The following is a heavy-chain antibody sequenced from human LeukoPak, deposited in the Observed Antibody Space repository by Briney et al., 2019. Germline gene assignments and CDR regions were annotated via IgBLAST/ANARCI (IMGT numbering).Heavy chain of an antibody. D-gene: IGHD6-13*01. CDR2: IYYSGST. CDR1: GGSISSYY. Sequence: SETLSLTCTVSGGSISSYYWSWIRQPPGKGLEWIGNIYYSGSTNYNPSLKSRVTISVDTSKNQFSLKLSPVTAADTAVYYCARHMYSSSWYGSYGMDVWGQGTTVTVSS. V-gene: IGHV4-59*08. J-gene: IGHJ6*02. CDR3: ARHMYSSSWYGSYGMDV.